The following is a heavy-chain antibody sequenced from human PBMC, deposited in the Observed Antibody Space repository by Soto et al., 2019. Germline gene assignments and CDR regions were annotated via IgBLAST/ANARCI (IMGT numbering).Heavy chain of an antibody. CDR2: ISRDSRSI. CDR1: GFRFDDYG. CDR3: VKDALTTVAYYFDY. V-gene: IGHV3-9*01. J-gene: IGHJ4*02. Sequence: GGSLRLSCEVSGFRFDDYGMHWVRQAPGKGLEWIACISRDSRSISYGASMKGRFTISRDNAKNPLYLQLNSLRADDTAFYYCVKDALTTVAYYFDYWGQGALVTVSS. D-gene: IGHD4-17*01.